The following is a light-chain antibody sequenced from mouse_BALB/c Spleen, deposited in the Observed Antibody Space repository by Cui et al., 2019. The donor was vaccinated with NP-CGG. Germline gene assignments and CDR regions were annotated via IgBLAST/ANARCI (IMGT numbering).Light chain of an antibody. CDR2: GTN. CDR3: ALWYSNHWV. J-gene: IGLJ1*01. V-gene: IGLV1*01. Sequence: QAVVTPESALTTSPGETVTLTCRSSTGAVTTSNYANLVQEKSEHLFTGLIGGTNNRAPGVPARFSGSLIGDKAALTITGAQTEDEAIYFCALWYSNHWVFGGGTKLTVL. CDR1: TGAVTTSNY.